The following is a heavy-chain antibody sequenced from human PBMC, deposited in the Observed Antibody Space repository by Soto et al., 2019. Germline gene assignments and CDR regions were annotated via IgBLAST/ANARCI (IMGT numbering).Heavy chain of an antibody. CDR1: GFTFRTYG. D-gene: IGHD6-13*01. CDR3: ARASRDVAGYRPFDK. V-gene: IGHV3-33*01. J-gene: IGHJ4*02. Sequence: QGQLVESGGGVVQPGRSLRLSCAASGFTFRTYGMHWVRQAPGKGLEWLAAIWYDGSKQYYGDSVEGRFTISRDNSKTTLYLEMDSLRAADTAIYYCARASRDVAGYRPFDKWGQGTLVTVSS. CDR2: IWYDGSKQ.